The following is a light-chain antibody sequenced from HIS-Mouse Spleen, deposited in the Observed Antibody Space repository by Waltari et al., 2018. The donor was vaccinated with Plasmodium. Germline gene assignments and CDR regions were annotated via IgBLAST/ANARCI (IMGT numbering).Light chain of an antibody. CDR2: EDS. V-gene: IGLV3-10*01. CDR3: YSTDSSGNHRV. CDR1: ALPQKY. Sequence: SYELTQPPSVSVSPGQTARITCSGDALPQKYAYWYQQKSGQAPVRVIYEDSKRPSGIAERVSGSSSGTMATLTISGAQVEDEADYYCYSTDSSGNHRVFGGGTKLTVL. J-gene: IGLJ3*02.